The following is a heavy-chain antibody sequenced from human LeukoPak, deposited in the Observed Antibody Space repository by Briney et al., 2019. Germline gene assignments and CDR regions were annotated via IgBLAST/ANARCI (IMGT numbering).Heavy chain of an antibody. J-gene: IGHJ4*02. CDR1: GFTLSNCS. CDR2: ITSSGSYI. V-gene: IGHV3-21*01. CDR3: ARAEALKFRDFDY. Sequence: GGSLRLSCAASGFTLSNCSMNWVRQAPGKGLEWVSSITSSGSYIYYADSVKGRFTISRDNARNSLYLQMNSLRAEDTAIYYCARAEALKFRDFDYWGQGTLVTVSS.